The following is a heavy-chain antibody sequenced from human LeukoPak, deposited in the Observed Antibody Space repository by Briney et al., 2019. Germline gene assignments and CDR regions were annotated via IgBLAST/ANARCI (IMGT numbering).Heavy chain of an antibody. V-gene: IGHV3-23*01. CDR2: ISSTGGTT. CDR3: AKNADRGAYCSGGSCYPYYYYYTDA. CDR1: GFTFSSYG. Sequence: GGSLRLSCAASGFTFSSYGMSWVRQAPGKGLEWVSAISSTGGTTYYADSVKGRFTISRDNSKNTLYLQMNSLRAEDTAIYYCAKNADRGAYCSGGSCYPYYYYYTDAWGEGTTVTISS. D-gene: IGHD2-15*01. J-gene: IGHJ6*03.